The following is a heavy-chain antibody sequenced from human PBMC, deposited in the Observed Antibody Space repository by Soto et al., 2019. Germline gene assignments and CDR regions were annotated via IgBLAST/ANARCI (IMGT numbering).Heavy chain of an antibody. CDR3: ARDEYASSGYYWSYYYGMDV. D-gene: IGHD3-22*01. CDR2: IKQDGSEK. V-gene: IGHV3-7*03. CDR1: GFTFSSYW. J-gene: IGHJ6*02. Sequence: GGSLRLSCAASGFTFSSYWMSWVRQAPGKGLEWVANIKQDGSEKYYVDSVKGRFTISRDNAKNSLYLQMNSLRAEDTAVYYCARDEYASSGYYWSYYYGMDVWGQGTTVTVSS.